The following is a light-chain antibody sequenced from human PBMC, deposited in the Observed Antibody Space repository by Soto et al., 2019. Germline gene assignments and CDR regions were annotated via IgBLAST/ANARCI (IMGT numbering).Light chain of an antibody. CDR2: DDN. V-gene: IGLV1-51*01. CDR3: GSWDSSLSAYV. Sequence: QSVLAQPPSVSAAPGQNVTISCSGSSPNIGGNSVSWYQQLPGTAPKLLIYDDNKRPSGIPDRFSGSKSGTSATLGITGFQTGDEADYYCGSWDSSLSAYVFGTGTKVTVL. J-gene: IGLJ1*01. CDR1: SPNIGGNS.